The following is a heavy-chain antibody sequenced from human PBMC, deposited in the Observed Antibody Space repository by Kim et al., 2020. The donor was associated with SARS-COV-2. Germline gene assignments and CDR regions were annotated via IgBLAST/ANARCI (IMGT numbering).Heavy chain of an antibody. V-gene: IGHV4-34*01. CDR3: ARVRANYYDSSGYFRWY. Sequence: SETLSLTCAVYGGSFSGYYWSWIRQPPGKGLEWIGEINHSGSTNYNPSLKSRVTISVDTSKNQFSLKLSSVTAADTAVYYCARVRANYYDSSGYFRWY. CDR1: GGSFSGYY. D-gene: IGHD3-22*01. J-gene: IGHJ2*01. CDR2: INHSGST.